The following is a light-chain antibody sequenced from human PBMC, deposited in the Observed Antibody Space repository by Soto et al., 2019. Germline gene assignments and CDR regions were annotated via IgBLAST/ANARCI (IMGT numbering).Light chain of an antibody. J-gene: IGKJ2*01. Sequence: EVLLTQSPVTLSLSPGERATLSCRASQSVSGYLSWYQQKPGHAPRLLIFDATNRATGVPARFSSSGSGTDFTLTISSLEPEDFAVYYCQQRDSGPPYNFGQGTRLEIK. CDR1: QSVSGY. V-gene: IGKV3-11*01. CDR2: DAT. CDR3: QQRDSGPPYN.